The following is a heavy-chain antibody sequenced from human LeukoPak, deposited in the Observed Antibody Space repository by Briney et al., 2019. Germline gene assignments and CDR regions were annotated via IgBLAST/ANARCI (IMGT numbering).Heavy chain of an antibody. Sequence: GGSLRLSCVASGFTFHTYAMSWVRQAPGKGLEWVSTISGNGGVATYYADSVKGRFTVSRDDPKNTLYVQMNSLRADDTAVYYCATYYFASGGLFRHFDYWGQGTLVTVSS. V-gene: IGHV3-23*01. J-gene: IGHJ4*02. CDR2: ISGNGGVAT. CDR1: GFTFHTYA. D-gene: IGHD3-10*01. CDR3: ATYYFASGGLFRHFDY.